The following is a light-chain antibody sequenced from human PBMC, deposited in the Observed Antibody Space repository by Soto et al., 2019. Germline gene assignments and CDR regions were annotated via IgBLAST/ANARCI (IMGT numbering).Light chain of an antibody. CDR3: QQYNTYST. CDR1: HDISIY. V-gene: IGKV1-5*01. Sequence: DIQMSQSPSSLSASVGDRVTITCQASHDISIYLNWYQQKPGKAPKLLIYDASTLESGVPSRFSGSGSGTEFTLTISSLQPDDFATYYCQQYNTYSTFGQGTKVDIK. J-gene: IGKJ1*01. CDR2: DAS.